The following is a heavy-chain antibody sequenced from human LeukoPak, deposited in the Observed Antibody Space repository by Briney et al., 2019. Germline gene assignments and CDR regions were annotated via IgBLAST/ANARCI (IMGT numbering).Heavy chain of an antibody. CDR3: AKWTGYYYFDY. J-gene: IGHJ4*02. CDR2: ISGSGGST. V-gene: IGHV3-23*01. Sequence: TGGSLRLSCAASGFTFDDYGMSWVRQAPGKGLEWVSAISGSGGSTYYADSVKGRFTVSRDNSKNTLYLQMNSLRAEDTAVYYCAKWTGYYYFDYWGQGTLVTVSS. D-gene: IGHD3/OR15-3a*01. CDR1: GFTFDDYG.